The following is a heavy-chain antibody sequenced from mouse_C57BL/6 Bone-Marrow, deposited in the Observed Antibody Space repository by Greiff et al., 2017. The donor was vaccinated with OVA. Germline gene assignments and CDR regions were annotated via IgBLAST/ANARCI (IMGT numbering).Heavy chain of an antibody. CDR2: FHPYNDDT. V-gene: IGHV1-47*01. J-gene: IGHJ1*03. CDR3: ARGDYYGSRRHWYFDV. Sequence: LQESGAELVKPGASVKMSCKASGYTFTTYPIEWMKQNHGKSLEWIGNFHPYNDDTKYNEKFKGKATLTVEKSSSTVYLELSRLTSDDSAVYYCARGDYYGSRRHWYFDVWGTGTTVTVSS. D-gene: IGHD1-1*01. CDR1: GYTFTTYP.